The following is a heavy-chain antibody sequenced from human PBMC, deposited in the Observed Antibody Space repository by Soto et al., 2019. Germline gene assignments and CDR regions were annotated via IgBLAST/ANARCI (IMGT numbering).Heavy chain of an antibody. CDR3: TRDWDY. CDR2: VKQDGSET. CDR1: GFIFRNYW. J-gene: IGHJ4*02. V-gene: IGHV3-7*01. Sequence: PGGSLRLSCAVSGFIFRNYWMAWARQAPGKGLQWVAVVKQDGSETHYVDSVRGRFTISRDNAKNSLYLQMNSLRADDTAVYYCTRDWDYWGQGTLVTVSP.